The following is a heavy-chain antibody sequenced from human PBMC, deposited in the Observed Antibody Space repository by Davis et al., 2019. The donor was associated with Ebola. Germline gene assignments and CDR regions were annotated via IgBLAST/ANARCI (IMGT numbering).Heavy chain of an antibody. J-gene: IGHJ6*02. CDR3: ARDRDIVATILFYYGMDV. V-gene: IGHV1-69*04. CDR2: IIPILGIA. Sequence: AASVKVSCKASGGTFSSYTISWVRQAPGQGLEWMGRIIPILGIANYAQKFQGRVTITADKSTSTAYMELSSLRSEDTAVYYCARDRDIVATILFYYGMDVWGQGTTVTVSS. D-gene: IGHD5-12*01. CDR1: GGTFSSYT.